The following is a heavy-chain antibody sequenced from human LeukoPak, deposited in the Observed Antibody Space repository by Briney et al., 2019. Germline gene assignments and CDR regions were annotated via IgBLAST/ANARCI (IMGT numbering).Heavy chain of an antibody. V-gene: IGHV4-31*03. CDR2: IHYSGST. Sequence: SETLSLTCTVSGGSISSGTYFWSWLRQHPGKGLEWIGYIHYSGSTYNNPSLKSRVTISVDTSKNQFSLKLSSVTAADTAVYYCARDGCSGPSCHGNWFDPWGQGTLVTVSS. CDR3: ARDGCSGPSCHGNWFDP. CDR1: GGSISSGTYF. D-gene: IGHD2-2*01. J-gene: IGHJ5*02.